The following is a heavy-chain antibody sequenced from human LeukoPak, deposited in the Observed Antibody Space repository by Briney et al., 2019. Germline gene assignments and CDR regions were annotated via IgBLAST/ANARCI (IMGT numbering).Heavy chain of an antibody. CDR3: ARDPYSGSYGALDI. CDR1: RFQFSNYW. Sequence: PGGSLRLSCAASRFQFSNYWMSWVRQAPGKGLEWVANIKQDGSEEYYVDSVKGRFTISRDNAENSLFLQMNSLTAEDTAVYYCARDPYSGSYGALDIWGQGTMVTVS. V-gene: IGHV3-7*05. D-gene: IGHD1-26*01. CDR2: IKQDGSEE. J-gene: IGHJ3*02.